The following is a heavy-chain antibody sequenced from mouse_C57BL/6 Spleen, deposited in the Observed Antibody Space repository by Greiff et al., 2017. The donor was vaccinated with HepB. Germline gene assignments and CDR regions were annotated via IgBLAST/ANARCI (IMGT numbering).Heavy chain of an antibody. CDR3: ARPKSYGNYPYAMDY. V-gene: IGHV5-17*01. J-gene: IGHJ4*01. CDR2: ISSGSSTI. CDR1: GFTFSDYG. Sequence: EVQLQESGGGLVKPGGSLKLSCAASGFTFSDYGMHWVRQAPEKGLEWVAYISSGSSTIYYADTVKGRFTISRDNAKNTLFLQMTSLRSEDTAMYYCARPKSYGNYPYAMDYWGQGTSVTVSS. D-gene: IGHD2-1*01.